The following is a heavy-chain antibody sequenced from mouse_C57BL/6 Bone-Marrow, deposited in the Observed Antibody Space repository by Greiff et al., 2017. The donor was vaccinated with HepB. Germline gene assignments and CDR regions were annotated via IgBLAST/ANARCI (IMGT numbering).Heavy chain of an antibody. CDR3: ARWGYDYEDY. D-gene: IGHD2-4*01. CDR1: GYAFSSSW. CDR2: IYPGDGDT. J-gene: IGHJ2*01. Sequence: VQLQQSGPELVKPGASVKISCKASGYAFSSSWMNWVKQRPGKGLEWIGRIYPGDGDTNYNGKFKGKATLTADKSSSTAYMQLSSLTSVDSAVYFCARWGYDYEDYWGQGTTLTVSS. V-gene: IGHV1-82*01.